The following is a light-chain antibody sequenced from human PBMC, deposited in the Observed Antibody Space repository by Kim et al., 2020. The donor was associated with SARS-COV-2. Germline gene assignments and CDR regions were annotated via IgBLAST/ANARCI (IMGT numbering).Light chain of an antibody. J-gene: IGKJ1*01. CDR3: HKYSSSWT. Sequence: DIQMTQSPSTLSASVGDRITLTCRASHSVSTWLAWYQQKTGKAPKLLIYDASSLERGVPSRFSGSGSGTEFTLTISSLQPDYFATYFCHKYSSSWTFGQGTKVDIK. CDR1: HSVSTW. CDR2: DAS. V-gene: IGKV1-5*01.